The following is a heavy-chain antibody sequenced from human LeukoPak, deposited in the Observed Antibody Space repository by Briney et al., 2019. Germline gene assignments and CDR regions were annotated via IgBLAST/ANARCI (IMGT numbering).Heavy chain of an antibody. CDR1: GFTFSSYG. Sequence: TGGSLRLSCAASGFTFSSYGMHWVRQAPSKGLEWVAFIRYDGSNKYYADSVKGRFTISRDNSKNTLYLQMNSLRAEDTAVYYCAKEPHYCSGGSCYQGYFQHWGQGTLVTVSS. J-gene: IGHJ1*01. CDR3: AKEPHYCSGGSCYQGYFQH. V-gene: IGHV3-30*02. CDR2: IRYDGSNK. D-gene: IGHD2-15*01.